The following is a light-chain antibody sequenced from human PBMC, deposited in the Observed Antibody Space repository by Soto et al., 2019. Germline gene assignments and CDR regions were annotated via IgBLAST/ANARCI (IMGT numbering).Light chain of an antibody. J-gene: IGLJ1*01. Sequence: QSVLTQPPSASGTPGQRVTISCSGSSSNIGSNTVNWYQQHPGKAPKLMIYEVNKRPSGVPDRFSGSKSGNTASLTVSGLQAEDEADYYCSSYAGSSNVFGTGTKVTVL. V-gene: IGLV2-8*01. CDR1: SSNIGSNT. CDR3: SSYAGSSNV. CDR2: EVN.